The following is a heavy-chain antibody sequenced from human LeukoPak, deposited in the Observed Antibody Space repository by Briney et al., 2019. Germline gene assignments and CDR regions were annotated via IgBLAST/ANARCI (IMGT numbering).Heavy chain of an antibody. CDR1: GFTFSNAW. J-gene: IGHJ6*03. V-gene: IGHV3-15*01. CDR3: TTTGYYYDTGETHYYYYYMDV. Sequence: NLGGSLRLSCAASGFTFSNAWMSWVRQAPGKGLEWVGRIKSKTDGGTTDYAAPVKGRFTISRDDSKNTLYLQVNSLKTEDTAVYYCTTTGYYYDTGETHYYYYYMDVWGKGTTVTVSS. D-gene: IGHD3-22*01. CDR2: IKSKTDGGTT.